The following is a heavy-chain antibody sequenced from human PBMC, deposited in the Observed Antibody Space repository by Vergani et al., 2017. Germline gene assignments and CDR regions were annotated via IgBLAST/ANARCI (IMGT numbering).Heavy chain of an antibody. V-gene: IGHV4-39*01. J-gene: IGHJ4*02. CDR3: ASKRGACRAAYCHSYDF. CDR1: GDSVISTDYH. D-gene: IGHD2-15*01. Sequence: QVQLQESGPGLAKPSETLSLTCTVSGDSVISTDYHWGWIRQPPGKGLEWIGSMDYSGSTSYNPSLESRISISFETPKNQFSLSLTSVTAADTAVYYWASKRGACRAAYCHSYDFWGPGTLVGVSS. CDR2: MDYSGST.